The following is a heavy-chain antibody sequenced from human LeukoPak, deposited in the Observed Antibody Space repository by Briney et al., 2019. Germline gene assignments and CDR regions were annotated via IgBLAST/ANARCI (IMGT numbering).Heavy chain of an antibody. D-gene: IGHD3-9*01. CDR2: INPNSGGT. V-gene: IGHV1-2*02. CDR3: ARGPTLTIFGGGTRYFDWLTAPHWFDP. CDR1: GYTFTGYY. Sequence: GASVKVSCKASGYTFTGYYMHWVRQAPGQGLEWMGWINPNSGGTNYAQKFQGRVTMTRDTSISTAYMELSRLRSDDTAVYYCARGPTLTIFGGGTRYFDWLTAPHWFDPWGQGTLVTVSS. J-gene: IGHJ5*02.